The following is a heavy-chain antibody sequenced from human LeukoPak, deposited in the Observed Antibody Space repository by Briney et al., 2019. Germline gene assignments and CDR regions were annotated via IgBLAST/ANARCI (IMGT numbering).Heavy chain of an antibody. CDR3: AKDCNSNSCHK. D-gene: IGHD2-2*01. Sequence: GGSLRLSCAASGFTFSSYGMHWVRQAPGKGLEWVAVIWYDGSNKYYADSVKGRFTISRDNSKNTLYLQMNSLRAEDTAVYYCAKDCNSNSCHKWGQGTLVTVSS. CDR1: GFTFSSYG. V-gene: IGHV3-33*06. J-gene: IGHJ4*02. CDR2: IWYDGSNK.